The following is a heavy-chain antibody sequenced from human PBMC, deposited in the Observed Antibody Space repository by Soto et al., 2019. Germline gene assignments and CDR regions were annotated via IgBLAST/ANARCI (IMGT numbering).Heavy chain of an antibody. J-gene: IGHJ2*01. D-gene: IGHD3-22*01. Sequence: SVKVSCKASGGTFSSYAISWVRQAPGQGLEWMGGIIPIFGTANYAQKFQGRVTITADKSTSTAYMELSSLRSEDTAVYYCAAVSDYYDSSGYYYVRYFDLWGRGTLVTVSS. V-gene: IGHV1-69*06. CDR1: GGTFSSYA. CDR3: AAVSDYYDSSGYYYVRYFDL. CDR2: IIPIFGTA.